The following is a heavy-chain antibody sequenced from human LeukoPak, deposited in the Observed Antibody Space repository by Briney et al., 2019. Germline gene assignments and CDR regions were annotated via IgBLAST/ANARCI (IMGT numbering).Heavy chain of an antibody. D-gene: IGHD3-16*02. Sequence: SETLSLTCTVSGGSISSYYWSWILQPPGKGLEWIGYIYYSGSTNYNPSLKSRVTISVDTSKNQFSLKLSSVTAADTAVYYCARENDYVWGSYRLCAFDIWGQGTMVTVSS. J-gene: IGHJ3*02. CDR2: IYYSGST. CDR3: ARENDYVWGSYRLCAFDI. CDR1: GGSISSYY. V-gene: IGHV4-59*01.